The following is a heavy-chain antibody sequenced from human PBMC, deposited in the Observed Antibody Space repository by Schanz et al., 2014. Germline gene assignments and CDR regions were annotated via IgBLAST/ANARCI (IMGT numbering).Heavy chain of an antibody. CDR1: GFTFRIYA. V-gene: IGHV3-66*01. CDR3: ARAGYDADNWFDP. D-gene: IGHD2-2*01. CDR2: VHPGGST. J-gene: IGHJ5*02. Sequence: EVQLVQSGGGLVQPGGSLRLSCAASGFTFRIYAMHWVRQAPGKGLEWVSFVHPGGSTYYPDSVKGRFTISRDNAKNSLFLQMNSLRAEDTAVYYCARAGYDADNWFDPWGQGTLVTVSS.